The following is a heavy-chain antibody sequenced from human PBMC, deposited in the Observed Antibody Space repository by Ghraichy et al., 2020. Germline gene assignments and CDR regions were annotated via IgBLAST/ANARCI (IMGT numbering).Heavy chain of an antibody. CDR2: IRDSGGST. Sequence: GGSLRLSCAASGFTFSNYAMSWVRQAPGKGLEWVSAIRDSGGSTYYADSVKGRFTVSRDNSKNTLYLQMNSLRAEDTAVYYCRWELPPWDYYNYGMDVWGQGTTVTVSS. CDR3: RWELPPWDYYNYGMDV. CDR1: GFTFSNYA. J-gene: IGHJ6*02. D-gene: IGHD1-26*01. V-gene: IGHV3-23*01.